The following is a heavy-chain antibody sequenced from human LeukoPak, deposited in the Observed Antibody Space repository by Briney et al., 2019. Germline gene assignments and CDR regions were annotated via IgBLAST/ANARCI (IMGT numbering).Heavy chain of an antibody. Sequence: GRSLRLSCAASGFTFDDYAMHWVRQAPGKGLEWVSGISWNSGSIGYADSVKGRFTISRDNAKNSLYLQMNSLRAEDTAVYYCARDHEGGRGGLGYWGQGTLVTVSS. CDR3: ARDHEGGRGGLGY. CDR2: ISWNSGSI. V-gene: IGHV3-9*01. J-gene: IGHJ4*02. D-gene: IGHD1-26*01. CDR1: GFTFDDYA.